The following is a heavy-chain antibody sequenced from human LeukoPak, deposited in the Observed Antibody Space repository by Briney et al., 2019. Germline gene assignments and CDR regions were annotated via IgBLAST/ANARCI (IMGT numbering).Heavy chain of an antibody. V-gene: IGHV3-53*04. CDR1: GFPVSSNY. CDR3: ARGRGYSYGYFDY. D-gene: IGHD5-18*01. CDR2: IYSGGST. Sequence: GGALGLSFAAPGFPVSSNYMSWGRPAPGEGVGGVSVIYSGGSTYYADSVKGRFTISRHNSKNTLYLQMNSLRAEDTAVYYCARGRGYSYGYFDYWGQGTLVTVSS. J-gene: IGHJ4*02.